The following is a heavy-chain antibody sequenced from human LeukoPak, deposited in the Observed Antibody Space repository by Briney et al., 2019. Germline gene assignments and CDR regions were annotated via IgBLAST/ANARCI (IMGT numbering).Heavy chain of an antibody. CDR1: GYTFTGYY. CDR2: INPNSGGT. CDR3: ARDFQATYYYDSSGYAKDY. D-gene: IGHD3-22*01. J-gene: IGHJ4*02. Sequence: EASVKVSCKASGYTFTGYYMHWVRQAPGQGLEWMGWINPNSGGTNYAQKFQGRVTMTRDTSISTAYMELSRLRSDDTAVYYCARDFQATYYYDSSGYAKDYWGQGTLVTVSS. V-gene: IGHV1-2*02.